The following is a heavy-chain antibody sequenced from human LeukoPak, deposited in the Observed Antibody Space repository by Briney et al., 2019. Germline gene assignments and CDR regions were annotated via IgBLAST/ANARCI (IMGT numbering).Heavy chain of an antibody. CDR3: VYGDNRGY. D-gene: IGHD4-17*01. V-gene: IGHV3-21*01. CDR2: ISSSSSNT. Sequence: GGSLRLSCAASGFTFSSSTMNWVRQAPGQGLEWVSSISSSSSNTHYADSVKGRFTISRDNAKNSLYLQVNSLRDEDTAVYYCVYGDNRGYWGQGTLVTVSS. CDR1: GFTFSSST. J-gene: IGHJ4*02.